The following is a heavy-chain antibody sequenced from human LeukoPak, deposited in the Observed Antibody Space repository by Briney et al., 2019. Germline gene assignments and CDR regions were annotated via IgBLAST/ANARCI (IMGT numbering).Heavy chain of an antibody. V-gene: IGHV4-61*08. D-gene: IGHD5-12*01. CDR1: GDPISSHSDY. CDR2: SYHIGST. Sequence: PSETLSLTRTVSGDPISSHSDYKWTWIRQPPGKGLEWIGYSYHIGSTNYNPSLKSRVTISVDTSKNQFSLKLTSVTAADTAVYYCAREYSGFDYWGQGTLVTVSS. J-gene: IGHJ4*02. CDR3: AREYSGFDY.